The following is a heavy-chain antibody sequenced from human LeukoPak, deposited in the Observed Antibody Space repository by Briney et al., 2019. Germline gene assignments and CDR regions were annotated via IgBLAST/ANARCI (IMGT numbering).Heavy chain of an antibody. V-gene: IGHV4-30-4*01. CDR3: ARGSPCGGDCFPLDS. J-gene: IGHJ4*02. CDR2: VYYSGFA. CDR1: GGSVNSANNY. D-gene: IGHD2-21*02. Sequence: PSQTLSLTCTVSGGSVNSANNYWTWIRQPPGKGLEWIGCVYYSGFANYNASLESRVTIALDTSGNHFSLKMTSVTAADTAVYFCARGSPCGGDCFPLDSWGQGTPVTVSS.